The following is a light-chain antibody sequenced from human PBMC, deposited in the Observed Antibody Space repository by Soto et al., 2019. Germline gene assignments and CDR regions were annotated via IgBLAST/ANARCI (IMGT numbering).Light chain of an antibody. J-gene: IGKJ2*01. CDR1: QSISSY. V-gene: IGKV1-39*01. CDR3: QQSYSSPPYT. Sequence: DIQMTQSPSSLSASIGDRVTITCRASQSISSYLNWYQQKPGKGPNLLIYAASSLQSGVPSRFSGSGSGTDFTLTISSLQPEDFATYYCQQSYSSPPYTFGQGTKVEIK. CDR2: AAS.